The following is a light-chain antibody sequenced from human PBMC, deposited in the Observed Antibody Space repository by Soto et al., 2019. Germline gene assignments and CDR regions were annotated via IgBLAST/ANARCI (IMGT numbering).Light chain of an antibody. V-gene: IGKV3-15*01. J-gene: IGKJ5*01. CDR1: QRVGIN. Sequence: EFGLTQSPATLSLSPGEAATLSCRASQRVGINLAWYQQKPGQAPRLLIYGASTRATGVPARFSGSGSGTEFTLTISSLQSEDFAVYYCQQYNNWPITFGQGTRLEIK. CDR3: QQYNNWPIT. CDR2: GAS.